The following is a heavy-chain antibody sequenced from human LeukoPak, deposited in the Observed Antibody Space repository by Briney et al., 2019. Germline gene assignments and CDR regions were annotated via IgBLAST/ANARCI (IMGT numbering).Heavy chain of an antibody. CDR3: ARSARYCSSTSCYWSWFDP. D-gene: IGHD2-2*01. CDR2: INHSGST. CDR1: GGSFSGYY. Sequence: SETLSLTCAVYGGSFSGYYWSWIRQPPGKGLEWIGEINHSGSTNCNPSLKSRVTISVDTSKNQFSLKLSSVTAADTAVYYCARSARYCSSTSCYWSWFDPWGQGTLVTVSS. J-gene: IGHJ5*02. V-gene: IGHV4-34*01.